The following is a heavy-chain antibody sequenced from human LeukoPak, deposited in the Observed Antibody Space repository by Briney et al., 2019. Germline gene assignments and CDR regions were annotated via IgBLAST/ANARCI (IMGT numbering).Heavy chain of an antibody. CDR2: IYYSGST. D-gene: IGHD2-21*02. CDR3: AREVVTATDAFDI. V-gene: IGHV4-30-4*07. J-gene: IGHJ3*02. CDR1: GGSISSGGYS. Sequence: PSETLSLTCAVSGGSISSGGYSWSWIRQPPGKGLEWIGYIYYSGSTYYNPSLKSRVTISVDTSKNQFSLKLSSVTAADTAVYYCAREVVTATDAFDIWGQGTMVTVSP.